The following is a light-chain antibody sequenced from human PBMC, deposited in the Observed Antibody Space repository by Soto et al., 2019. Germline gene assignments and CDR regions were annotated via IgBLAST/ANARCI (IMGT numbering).Light chain of an antibody. CDR2: EAS. Sequence: DIQMTQSPSTLSASVGDRVTITCRASQSISGSVAWYQQKPGKAPKLLIYEASNLKSGVPSRFSGSGYGTEYTLTISSLQPDDSASYYCQQYNGYWTFGQGTRVEIK. J-gene: IGKJ1*01. V-gene: IGKV1-5*03. CDR3: QQYNGYWT. CDR1: QSISGS.